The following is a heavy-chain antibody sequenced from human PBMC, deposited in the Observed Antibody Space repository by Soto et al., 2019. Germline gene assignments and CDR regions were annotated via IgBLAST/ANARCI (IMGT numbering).Heavy chain of an antibody. Sequence: ASVKVSCKASGYTFTSYGMSWVRQAPGQGLEWMGWISAYNGNTNYAQKLQGRVTMTTDTSTSTAYMELRSLRSDDTAVYYCARNHHITGTLVVSYYYYGMDVWGQGTTVTVSS. CDR1: GYTFTSYG. D-gene: IGHD1-20*01. CDR3: ARNHHITGTLVVSYYYYGMDV. CDR2: ISAYNGNT. J-gene: IGHJ6*02. V-gene: IGHV1-18*01.